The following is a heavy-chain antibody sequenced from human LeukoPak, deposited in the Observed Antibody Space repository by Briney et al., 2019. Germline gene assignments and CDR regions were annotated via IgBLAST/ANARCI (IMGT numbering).Heavy chain of an antibody. CDR1: GYTFTSYG. CDR3: ARGPGEWELLGGGVDY. V-gene: IGHV1-18*01. Sequence: GASVKVSCKASGYTFTSYGISWVRQAPGQGLEWMGWISAYNGNTNYAQKLQGRVTMTTDTSTSTAYMELRSLRSDDTAVYYCARGPGEWELLGGGVDYWGQGTLVTVSS. CDR2: ISAYNGNT. J-gene: IGHJ4*02. D-gene: IGHD1-26*01.